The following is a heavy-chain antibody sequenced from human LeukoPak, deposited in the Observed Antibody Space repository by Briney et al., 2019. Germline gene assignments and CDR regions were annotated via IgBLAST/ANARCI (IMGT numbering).Heavy chain of an antibody. CDR1: GYTFTSYY. CDR2: INPNSGGT. J-gene: IGHJ5*02. CDR3: AREAAVEMATASFDP. D-gene: IGHD5-24*01. Sequence: ASVKVSCKASGYTFTSYYMHWVRQAPGQGLEWMGWINPNSGGTNYAQKLQGRVTMTRDTSISTAYMELSRLRSDDTAVYYCAREAAVEMATASFDPWGQGTLVTVSS. V-gene: IGHV1-2*02.